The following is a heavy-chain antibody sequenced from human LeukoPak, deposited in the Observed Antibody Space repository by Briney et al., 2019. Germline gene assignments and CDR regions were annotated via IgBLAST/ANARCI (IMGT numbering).Heavy chain of an antibody. D-gene: IGHD3-22*01. V-gene: IGHV1-18*01. CDR3: ARHRLHRIYYDTTGYYHDACDI. CDR2: ISAYNGNT. J-gene: IGHJ3*02. CDR1: GYTFTNYS. Sequence: ASVKVSCKASGYTFTNYSISWARQAPGQGLEWMGWISAYNGNTNYAQKLQGRVTMTTDTSTSTAYMELRSLRSDDTAVYFCARHRLHRIYYDTTGYYHDACDIWGQGTMVTVSS.